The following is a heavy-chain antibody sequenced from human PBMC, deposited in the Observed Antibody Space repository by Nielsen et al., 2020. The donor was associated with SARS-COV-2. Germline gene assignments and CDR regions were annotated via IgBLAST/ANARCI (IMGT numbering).Heavy chain of an antibody. CDR3: AKIPGDFDAFDI. J-gene: IGHJ3*02. V-gene: IGHV3-30*02. Sequence: GESLKTSCAASGFTFSSYGMHWVRQAPGKGLEWVAVIWYDGSNKYYADSVKGRFTISRDNSKNTLYLQMNSLRAEDTALYYCAKIPGDFDAFDIWGQGTMVTVSS. CDR1: GFTFSSYG. CDR2: IWYDGSNK. D-gene: IGHD4-17*01.